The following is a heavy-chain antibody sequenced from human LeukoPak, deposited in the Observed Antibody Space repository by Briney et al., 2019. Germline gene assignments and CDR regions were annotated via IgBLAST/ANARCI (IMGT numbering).Heavy chain of an antibody. V-gene: IGHV3-49*04. J-gene: IGHJ4*02. CDR3: TRGGYGSGSYSRFDY. D-gene: IGHD3-10*01. CDR1: GFTFGDYA. CDR2: ITSKAYGGTT. Sequence: PGGSLRLSCTASGFTFGDYAMSWVRQAPGKGLGWVGFITSKAYGGTTEYAASVKGRFTISRDDSKSFAYLQMNSLKTEDTAVYYCTRGGYGSGSYSRFDYWGQGTLVTVSS.